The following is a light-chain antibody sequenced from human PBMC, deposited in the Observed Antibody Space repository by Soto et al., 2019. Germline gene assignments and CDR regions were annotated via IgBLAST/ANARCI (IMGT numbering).Light chain of an antibody. V-gene: IGKV1-33*01. CDR3: QRYDDAPLT. Sequence: DIQTTQSPSSLSASVGDRVTITCQASQDISRYLNWYQHKPGKAPKLLIYKASTLKSGVPSRFSGSGSGTEFTLTISSMQPDDFATFYCQRYDDAPLTFGGGTKVDIK. CDR1: QDISRY. J-gene: IGKJ4*01. CDR2: KAS.